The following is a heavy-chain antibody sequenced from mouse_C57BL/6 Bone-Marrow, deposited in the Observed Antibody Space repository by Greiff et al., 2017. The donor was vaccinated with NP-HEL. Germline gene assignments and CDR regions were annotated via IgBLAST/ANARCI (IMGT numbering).Heavy chain of an antibody. CDR3: VRVSTRGSCFAY. CDR1: GYTFTSYW. Sequence: VQLQQPGAELVRPGTSVKLSCKASGYTFTSYWMHWVKQRPGQGLEWIGVIDPSDSYTNYNQKFKGKATLTVDTSSSTAYMQLSSLTSEDAAVYYCVRVSTRGSCFAYWGQGTLVTVTA. D-gene: IGHD2-1*01. J-gene: IGHJ3*01. V-gene: IGHV1-59*01. CDR2: IDPSDSYT.